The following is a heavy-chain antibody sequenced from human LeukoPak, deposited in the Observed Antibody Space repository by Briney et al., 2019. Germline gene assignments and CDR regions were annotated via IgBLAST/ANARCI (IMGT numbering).Heavy chain of an antibody. J-gene: IGHJ6*03. CDR1: GGSISSGGYY. Sequence: PSETLSLTCTVSGGSISSGGYYWSWIRQHPGKGLEWIGYIYYSGSTYYNPSLKSRVTISVDTSKYQFSLKLSSVTAADTAVYYCARELSSSHYYYMDVWGKGITVTVSS. CDR3: ARELSSSHYYYMDV. CDR2: IYYSGST. V-gene: IGHV4-31*03. D-gene: IGHD6-6*01.